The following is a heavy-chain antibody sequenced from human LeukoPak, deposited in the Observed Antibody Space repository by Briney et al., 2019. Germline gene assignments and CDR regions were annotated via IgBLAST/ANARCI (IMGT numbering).Heavy chain of an antibody. D-gene: IGHD3-9*01. CDR2: ISGGGGST. J-gene: IGHJ4*02. V-gene: IGHV3-23*01. CDR1: GFTFTSYS. Sequence: GGSLRLSCAASGFTFTSYSMNWVRQAPGKGLEWVSTISGGGGSTYYADSVKGRFTISRDNSKNTLYLQMNSLRAEDTAVYYCAKDRATYYDILTGYYYDYWGQGTLVTVSS. CDR3: AKDRATYYDILTGYYYDY.